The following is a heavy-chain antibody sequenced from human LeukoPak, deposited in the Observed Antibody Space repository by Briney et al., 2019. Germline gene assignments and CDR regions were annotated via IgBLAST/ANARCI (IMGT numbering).Heavy chain of an antibody. J-gene: IGHJ4*02. CDR2: ISSSSSHI. CDR1: GFTFSSYS. V-gene: IGHV3-21*01. Sequence: GGSLRLSCAASGFTFSSYSMNWVRQAPGKGLEWVSSISSSSSHIYYADSVKGRFTISRDNAKNSLYLQMNSLRAEDTAVYYCARDRDYYYDSSGYYYLTPLDYWGQGTLVTVSS. CDR3: ARDRDYYYDSSGYYYLTPLDY. D-gene: IGHD3-22*01.